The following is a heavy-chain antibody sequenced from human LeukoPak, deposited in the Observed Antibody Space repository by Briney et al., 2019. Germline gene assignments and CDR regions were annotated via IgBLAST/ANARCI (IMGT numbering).Heavy chain of an antibody. D-gene: IGHD6-6*01. CDR1: GFTFSSYS. V-gene: IGHV3-21*04. J-gene: IGHJ4*02. CDR2: ISSSSGYK. CDR3: ARTSGESTAAHSAPFDY. Sequence: GGSLTLSCAVSGFTFSSYSVTWVRQAPGKGREWVSSISSSSGYKYYADSVKGRFTISRDNAKTSLSLQMDSLRAEAAAAYYCARTSGESTAAHSAPFDYWGQGTLATVSS.